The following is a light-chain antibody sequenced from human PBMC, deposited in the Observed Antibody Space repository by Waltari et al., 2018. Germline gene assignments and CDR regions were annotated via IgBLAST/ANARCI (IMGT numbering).Light chain of an antibody. J-gene: IGKJ2*01. CDR1: QSISNW. CDR3: QQYNSFSYT. Sequence: DIQMTQSPSNLYASVGDRVTITCRASQSISNWLAWYQQKPGKTPNLLIYKASSLESGVPSRFSGSGSVTEFTLTISSLQPDDFATYYCQQYNSFSYTFGQGTKLEIK. V-gene: IGKV1-5*03. CDR2: KAS.